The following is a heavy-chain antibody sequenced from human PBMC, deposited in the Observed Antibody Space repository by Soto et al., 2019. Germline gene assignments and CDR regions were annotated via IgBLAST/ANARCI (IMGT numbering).Heavy chain of an antibody. CDR2: ISGSGGST. Sequence: PGGSLRLSCAASGFTFSSYAMSWVRQAPGKGLGWVSAISGSGGSTYYADSVKGRFTISRDNSKNTLYLQMNSLRAEDTAVYYCAKGYCSSTSCHSRNGMDVWGQGTTVTVSS. D-gene: IGHD2-2*01. CDR1: GFTFSSYA. J-gene: IGHJ6*02. V-gene: IGHV3-23*01. CDR3: AKGYCSSTSCHSRNGMDV.